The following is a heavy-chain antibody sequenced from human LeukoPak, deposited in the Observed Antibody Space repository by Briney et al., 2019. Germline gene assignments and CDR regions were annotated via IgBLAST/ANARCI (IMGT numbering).Heavy chain of an antibody. CDR3: ARGGDSSSWYYYFDY. Sequence: GGSLRLSCAASGFTFSGYAMSWVRQAPGKGLEWVSAISGSGGSTYYADSVKGRFTISRDNSKNTLYLQMNSLRAEDTAVYYCARGGDSSSWYYYFDYWGQGTLVTVSS. D-gene: IGHD6-13*01. CDR2: ISGSGGST. CDR1: GFTFSGYA. J-gene: IGHJ4*02. V-gene: IGHV3-23*01.